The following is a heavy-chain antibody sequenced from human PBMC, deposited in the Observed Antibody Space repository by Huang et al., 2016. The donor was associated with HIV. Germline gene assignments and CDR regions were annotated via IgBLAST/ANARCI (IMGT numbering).Heavy chain of an antibody. J-gene: IGHJ6*03. CDR2: IIPRLDTA. CDR3: ASTMYYYDGSGYYSLYYYYMDV. V-gene: IGHV1-69*10. D-gene: IGHD3-22*01. CDR1: GGTFSNYG. Sequence: QVQLVQSGAEVKKPGSSVKVSCKASGGTFSNYGISWVRQAPGQGLEWLGGIIPRLDTANYAQKCKDRVSITADKSTSTAYVQLSSLRSEDTAVYYCASTMYYYDGSGYYSLYYYYMDVWGKGTPVTVSS.